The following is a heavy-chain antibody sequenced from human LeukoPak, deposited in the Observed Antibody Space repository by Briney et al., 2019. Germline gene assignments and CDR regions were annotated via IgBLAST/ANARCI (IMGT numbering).Heavy chain of an antibody. D-gene: IGHD2-15*01. CDR1: GFTVSSTY. CDR3: ARDIVVVVAANNWFDP. V-gene: IGHV3-30-3*01. Sequence: GGSLRLSCAASGFTVSSTYMHWVRQAPGKGLEWVAVISYDASNKYYADSVKGRFTISRDNSKNTLYLQMNSLRAEDTAVYYCARDIVVVVAANNWFDPWGQGTLVTVSS. CDR2: ISYDASNK. J-gene: IGHJ5*02.